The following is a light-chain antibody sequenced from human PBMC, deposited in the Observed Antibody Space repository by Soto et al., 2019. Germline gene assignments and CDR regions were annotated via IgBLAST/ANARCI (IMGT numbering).Light chain of an antibody. J-gene: IGKJ4*01. CDR3: QQYDNLPLT. V-gene: IGKV1-33*01. Sequence: DMPLIQSASSLSASVGDRVTITCQASQDISNYLNWYQQKPGKAPKLLIYDASNLETGVPSRFSGSGSGTDFTFTISSLQPEDIATYYCQQYDNLPLTFGGGTKVDIK. CDR1: QDISNY. CDR2: DAS.